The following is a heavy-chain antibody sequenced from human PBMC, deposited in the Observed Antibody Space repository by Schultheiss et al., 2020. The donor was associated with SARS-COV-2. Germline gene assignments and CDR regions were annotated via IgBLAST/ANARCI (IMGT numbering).Heavy chain of an antibody. CDR3: ARDRDSSSCNWFDP. CDR2: ISSSGSTI. J-gene: IGHJ5*02. D-gene: IGHD6-13*01. V-gene: IGHV3-48*03. CDR1: GFTFSSYE. Sequence: GGSLRLSCAASGFTFSSYEMNWVRQAPGKGLEWVSYISSSGSTIYYADSVKGRFTISRDNAKNSLYLQMNSLRAEDTAVYYCARDRDSSSCNWFDPWGQGTLVTVSS.